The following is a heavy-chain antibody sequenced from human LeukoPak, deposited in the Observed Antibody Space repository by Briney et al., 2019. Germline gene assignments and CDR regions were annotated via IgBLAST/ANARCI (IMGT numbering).Heavy chain of an antibody. D-gene: IGHD3-22*01. V-gene: IGHV1-69*04. J-gene: IGHJ3*02. CDR1: GGTFSSYA. CDR2: IIPILGIA. CDR3: AIPTYYYDSSGYEDAFDI. Sequence: ASVTVSCKASGGTFSSYAISWVRQAPGQGLEWMGRIIPILGIANYAQKFQGRVTITADKSTSTAYMELSSLRSEDTAVYYCAIPTYYYDSSGYEDAFDIWGQGTMVTVSS.